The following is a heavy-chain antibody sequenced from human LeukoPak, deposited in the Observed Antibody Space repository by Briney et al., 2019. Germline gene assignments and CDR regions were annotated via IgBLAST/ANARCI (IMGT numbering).Heavy chain of an antibody. CDR2: IYYSGST. Sequence: SETLSLTCTVSGGSISSGDYYWSWIRQPPGKGLEWIGYIYYSGSTYYNPSLKSRVTISVDTSKNQFSLRLSSVTAADTAVYYCARAESKVAPAAYFDYWGQGTLVTVSS. D-gene: IGHD2-2*01. CDR3: ARAESKVAPAAYFDY. CDR1: GGSISSGDYY. V-gene: IGHV4-30-4*01. J-gene: IGHJ4*02.